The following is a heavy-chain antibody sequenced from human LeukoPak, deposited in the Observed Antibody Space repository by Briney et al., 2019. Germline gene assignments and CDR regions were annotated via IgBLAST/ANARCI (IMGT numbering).Heavy chain of an antibody. Sequence: SQTLSLTCTVSGGSISSGDYYWSWIRQPPGKGLGWIGYIYYSGSTYYNPSLKSRVTISVDTSKNQFSLKLSSVTAADTAAYYCASSIVATTPAYWGQGTLVTVSS. CDR1: GGSISSGDYY. V-gene: IGHV4-30-4*01. CDR3: ASSIVATTPAY. CDR2: IYYSGST. D-gene: IGHD5-12*01. J-gene: IGHJ4*02.